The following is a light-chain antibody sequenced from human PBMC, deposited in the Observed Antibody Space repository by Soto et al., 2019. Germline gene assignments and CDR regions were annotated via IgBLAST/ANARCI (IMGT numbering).Light chain of an antibody. V-gene: IGKV3-15*01. Sequence: EIVMTQSPATLSVSPGERATLSCRASQSISTELAWYQQKPGQPPRLLIYSASTRATGVPDRFTGSGSGSEFTLTISGLQSEEFAVYYCQQGHNWPLTFGQGTRLEI. CDR1: QSISTE. CDR3: QQGHNWPLT. J-gene: IGKJ2*01. CDR2: SAS.